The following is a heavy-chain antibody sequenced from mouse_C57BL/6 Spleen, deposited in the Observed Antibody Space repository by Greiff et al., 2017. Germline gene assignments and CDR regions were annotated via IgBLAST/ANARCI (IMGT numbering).Heavy chain of an antibody. CDR3: ARPAQALDY. V-gene: IGHV5-17*01. Sequence: EVKVEESGGGLVKPGGSLKLSCAASGFTFSDYGMHWVRQAPEKGLEWVAYISSGSSTIYYADTVKGRFTISRDNAKNTLFLQMTSLRSEDTAMYYCARPAQALDYWGQGTTLTVSS. CDR2: ISSGSSTI. J-gene: IGHJ2*01. D-gene: IGHD3-2*02. CDR1: GFTFSDYG.